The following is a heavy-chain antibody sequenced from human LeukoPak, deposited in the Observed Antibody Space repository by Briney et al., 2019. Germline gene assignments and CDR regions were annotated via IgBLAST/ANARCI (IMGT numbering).Heavy chain of an antibody. D-gene: IGHD6-19*01. CDR3: ASTSGWYEPIDY. Sequence: GGSLRLSCAASGXTFSSYGMHWVRQAPGKGLEWVAVIWYDGSNKYYADSVKGRFTISRDNSKNTLYLQMNSLGAEDTAVYYCASTSGWYEPIDYWGQGTLVTVSS. CDR1: GXTFSSYG. V-gene: IGHV3-33*01. J-gene: IGHJ4*02. CDR2: IWYDGSNK.